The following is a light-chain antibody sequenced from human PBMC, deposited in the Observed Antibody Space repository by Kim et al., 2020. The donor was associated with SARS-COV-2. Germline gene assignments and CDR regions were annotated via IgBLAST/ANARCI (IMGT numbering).Light chain of an antibody. V-gene: IGKV1-39*01. CDR2: DAS. Sequence: DIQMTQSPSSLSASVGDRVTITCRASQTISTDLTWYQQKRGKAPKFLIYDASSLQSGVPSRFSGSGSGTDFTLTISNLQPEDFATYYCQQSYNLITFGQGTRLEIK. J-gene: IGKJ5*01. CDR3: QQSYNLIT. CDR1: QTISTD.